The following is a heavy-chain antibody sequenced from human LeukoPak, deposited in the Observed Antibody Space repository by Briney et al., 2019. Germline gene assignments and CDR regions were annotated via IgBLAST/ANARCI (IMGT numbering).Heavy chain of an antibody. Sequence: GGSLRLSCAASGFTFSSYGMHWVRQAPGKGLEWVAFIRYDGSDKYYADSVKGRFTISRDNSKNTLYLQMNSLRAEDTAVYYCARVSGTMVRVFDGMDVWGQGTTVTVSS. J-gene: IGHJ6*02. D-gene: IGHD3-10*01. CDR1: GFTFSSYG. V-gene: IGHV3-30*02. CDR3: ARVSGTMVRVFDGMDV. CDR2: IRYDGSDK.